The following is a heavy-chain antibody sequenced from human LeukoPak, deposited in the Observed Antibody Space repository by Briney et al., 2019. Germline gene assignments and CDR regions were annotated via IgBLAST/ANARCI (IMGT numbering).Heavy chain of an antibody. D-gene: IGHD3-10*01. CDR1: GFTFSNYW. CDR2: IKRDGSEK. V-gene: IGHV3-7*01. J-gene: IGHJ4*02. CDR3: ARAGYYYGSLNYYSDY. Sequence: GGSLRLSCAASGFTFSNYWMSWVRQAPGKGLEWVANIKRDGSEKYYVDSVKGRFTISRDNAKNSLYLQMNSLRVEDTAVYYCARAGYYYGSLNYYSDYWGQGTLVTVSS.